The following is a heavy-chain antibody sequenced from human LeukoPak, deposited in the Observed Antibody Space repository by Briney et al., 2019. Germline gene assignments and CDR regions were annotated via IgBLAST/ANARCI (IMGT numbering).Heavy chain of an antibody. CDR3: ARGRSMAAGAS. D-gene: IGHD5-24*01. CDR2: ISYSGST. J-gene: IGHJ5*02. Sequence: PSETLSLTCTVSGAAVISSTYFCGWIRQPPGKGLEWIGSISYSGSTYYNPSLKSRVTISVDTSKHQFSLDLSSVTAADTAVYFCARGRSMAAGASWGQGTLVTVSS. V-gene: IGHV4-39*07. CDR1: GAAVISSTYF.